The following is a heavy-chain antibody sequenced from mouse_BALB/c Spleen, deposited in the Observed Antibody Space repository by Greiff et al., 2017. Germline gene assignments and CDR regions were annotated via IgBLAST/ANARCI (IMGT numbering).Heavy chain of an antibody. CDR3: ARLEFAY. J-gene: IGHJ3*01. CDR2: IWSGGST. V-gene: IGHV2-2*02. CDR1: GFSLTSYG. Sequence: VKLMESGPGLVQPSQSLSITCTVSGFSLTSYGVHWVRQSPGKGLEWLGVIWSGGSTDYNAAFISRLSISKDNSKSQVFFKMNSLQANDTAIYYCARLEFAYWGQGTLVTVSA.